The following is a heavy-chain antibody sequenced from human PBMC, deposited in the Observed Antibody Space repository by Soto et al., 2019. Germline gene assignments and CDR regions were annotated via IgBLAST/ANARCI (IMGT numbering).Heavy chain of an antibody. Sequence: GESLKISCKGSGYSFTSYWIGWVRQMPGKGLEWMGIIYPGDSDTRYSPSFQGQVTISADKSISTAYLQWSSLKASDTAMYYCARVESLGYCSGGSCYAHDDFDIRGQGPMVTVS. CDR3: ARVESLGYCSGGSCYAHDDFDI. CDR2: IYPGDSDT. CDR1: GYSFTSYW. V-gene: IGHV5-51*01. D-gene: IGHD2-15*01. J-gene: IGHJ3*02.